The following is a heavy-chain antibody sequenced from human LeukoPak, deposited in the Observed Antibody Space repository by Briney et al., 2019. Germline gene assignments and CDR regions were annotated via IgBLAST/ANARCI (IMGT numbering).Heavy chain of an antibody. CDR3: AEVPGRMVRGVIVPTGSDWFDP. J-gene: IGHJ5*02. Sequence: GGSLRLSCAASGCTFSSYAMSWVRQAPGKGLEWVSAISGSGGSTYYADSVKGRFTISRDNSKNTLYLQMNSLRAEDTAVYYCAEVPGRMVRGVIVPTGSDWFDPWGQGTLVTVSS. V-gene: IGHV3-23*01. CDR2: ISGSGGST. CDR1: GCTFSSYA. D-gene: IGHD3-10*01.